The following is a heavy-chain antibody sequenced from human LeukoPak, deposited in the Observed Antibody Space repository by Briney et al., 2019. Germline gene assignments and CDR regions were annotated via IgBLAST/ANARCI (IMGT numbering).Heavy chain of an antibody. J-gene: IGHJ6*04. CDR2: ISGDGGST. V-gene: IGHV3-43*02. CDR3: AKDHLPIYYDSSGLLSYYYYGMDV. CDR1: GFTFDDYA. D-gene: IGHD3-22*01. Sequence: GGSLRLSCAASGFTFDDYAMHWVRQAPGKGLEWVSLISGDGGSTYYADSVKGRFTISRDNSKNSLYLQMNSLRTEDTALYYCAKDHLPIYYDSSGLLSYYYYGMDVWGKGTTVTVSS.